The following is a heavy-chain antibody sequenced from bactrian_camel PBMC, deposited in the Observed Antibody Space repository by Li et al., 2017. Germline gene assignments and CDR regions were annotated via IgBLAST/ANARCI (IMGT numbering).Heavy chain of an antibody. J-gene: IGHJ6*01. CDR2: INGGGGGT. CDR3: AKGQRHCRGAYCSPLFGY. Sequence: DVQLVESGGGLVQPGGSLRLSCAASAFTFSSYSMSWVRQAPGKGLEWVSAINGGGGGTYYADSVKGRFTISRDNAKNTLYLQLNSLKSDDTAMYYCAKGQRHCRGAYCSPLFGYWGQGTQVTVS. D-gene: IGHD3*01. CDR1: AFTFSSYS. V-gene: IGHV3S31*01.